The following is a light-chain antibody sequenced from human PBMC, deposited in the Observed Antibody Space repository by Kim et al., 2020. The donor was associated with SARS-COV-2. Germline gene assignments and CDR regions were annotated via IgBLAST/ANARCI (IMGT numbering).Light chain of an antibody. CDR1: QSVGSSY. Sequence: SPGERAATACRASQSVGSSYLTWYQQKTGQAPRLLIHGASSRATGIPDRFSGSGSGTEFTLTISRLEREDFAVYYCQQYGSSSWTFGQGTKVDIE. J-gene: IGKJ1*01. CDR2: GAS. CDR3: QQYGSSSWT. V-gene: IGKV3-20*01.